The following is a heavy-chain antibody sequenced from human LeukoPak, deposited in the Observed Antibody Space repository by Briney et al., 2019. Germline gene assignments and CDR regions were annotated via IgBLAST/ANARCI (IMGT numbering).Heavy chain of an antibody. V-gene: IGHV3-30*02. D-gene: IGHD3-9*01. J-gene: IGHJ3*02. CDR3: AKDGRYVEWLLGGYDAFDI. Sequence: GGSLTLSCAAAGFTFSSYGMDWVRQAPGQGLEWVAFIRSDGSNKYYADSAKGRFTISRDNYKNTLYLQMNSVGAEDTAVYYCAKDGRYVEWLLGGYDAFDIWGQGTMVTVSS. CDR2: IRSDGSNK. CDR1: GFTFSSYG.